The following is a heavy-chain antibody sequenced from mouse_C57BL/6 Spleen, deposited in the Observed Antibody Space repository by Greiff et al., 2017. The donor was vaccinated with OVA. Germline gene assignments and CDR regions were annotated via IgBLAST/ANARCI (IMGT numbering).Heavy chain of an antibody. J-gene: IGHJ3*01. V-gene: IGHV1-15*01. CDR2: IDPETGGT. CDR3: TRGGTFAY. Sequence: QVQLQQSGAELVRPGASVTLSCKASDYTFTDYEMPWVKQTPVHGLEWIVAIDPETGGTAYTQRFKGKAILTADKSSSTAYLELRSLTSEDSAVYYCTRGGTFAYWGQGTLVTVSA. CDR1: DYTFTDYE.